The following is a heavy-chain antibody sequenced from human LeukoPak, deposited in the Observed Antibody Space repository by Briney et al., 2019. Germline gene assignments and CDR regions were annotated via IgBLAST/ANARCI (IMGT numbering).Heavy chain of an antibody. CDR1: GFTFSSYE. CDR2: ISSSGSTI. V-gene: IGHV3-48*03. D-gene: IGHD3-22*01. Sequence: PGGSLRLSCAASGFTFSSYEMNWVRQAPGKGLEWVSYISSSGSTIYYADSVKGRFTISRDNAKNSLYLQMNSLRAGDTAVYYCARVHTEPKDYYDSSGYYSTPFDYWGQGTLVTVSS. CDR3: ARVHTEPKDYYDSSGYYSTPFDY. J-gene: IGHJ4*02.